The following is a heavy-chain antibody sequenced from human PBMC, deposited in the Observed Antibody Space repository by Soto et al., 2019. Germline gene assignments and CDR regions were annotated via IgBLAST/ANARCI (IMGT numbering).Heavy chain of an antibody. V-gene: IGHV1-46*01. CDR1: GYIFTNHY. CDR2: INPSGGST. J-gene: IGHJ4*02. CDR3: ARPDYYDSSGFYYDC. D-gene: IGHD3-22*01. Sequence: QVQLVQSGAEVKKPGASVKVSCKASGYIFTNHYIHWVRQAPGQGLEWMGIINPSGGSTNYLQKFQGRISMTRDTSTCTVYMELSSLRSEDTAVYFCARPDYYDSSGFYYDCWGQGALVTVSS.